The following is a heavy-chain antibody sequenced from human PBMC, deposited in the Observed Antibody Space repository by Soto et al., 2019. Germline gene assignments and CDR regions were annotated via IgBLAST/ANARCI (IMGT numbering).Heavy chain of an antibody. J-gene: IGHJ5*02. Sequence: SSETLSLTCTVSGGSISSGGYYWSWIRQHPGKGLEWIGYIYYSGSTNYNPSLKSRVTISVDTSKNQFSLKLSSVTAADTAVYYWVWFLERFVFGFDPCGQVNLVPVSS. CDR3: VWFLERFVFGFDP. D-gene: IGHD3-3*01. CDR2: IYYSGST. V-gene: IGHV4-61*08. CDR1: GGSISSGGYY.